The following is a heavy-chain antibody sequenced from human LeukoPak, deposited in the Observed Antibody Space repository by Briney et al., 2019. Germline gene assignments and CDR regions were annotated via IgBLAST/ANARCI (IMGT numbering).Heavy chain of an antibody. D-gene: IGHD3-22*01. J-gene: IGHJ5*02. CDR3: ARGARITMIVVVPNWFDP. CDR1: GCSISSGDYY. Sequence: SQTLSLTCTVSGCSISSGDYYWSWIRQPPGKGLEWIGYIYYSGSTYYNPSHNSRITISVDTSKNHFSLKLSSVTAADAAVYYCARGARITMIVVVPNWFDPWGQGTLVTVSS. V-gene: IGHV4-30-4*08. CDR2: IYYSGST.